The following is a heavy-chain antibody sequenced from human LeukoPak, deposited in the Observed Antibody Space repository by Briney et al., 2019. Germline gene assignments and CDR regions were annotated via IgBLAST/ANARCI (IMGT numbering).Heavy chain of an antibody. CDR1: GYTFTSYD. V-gene: IGHV1-8*01. CDR3: ARGLARRWELLGH. CDR2: MNPNSGNT. D-gene: IGHD1-26*01. J-gene: IGHJ4*02. Sequence: RASVKVSCKASGYTFTSYDINWVRQATGQGLEWMGWMNPNSGNTGYAQKFQGRVTMTRNTFISTAYMELSSLRSEDTAVYYCARGLARRWELLGHWGQGTLVTVSS.